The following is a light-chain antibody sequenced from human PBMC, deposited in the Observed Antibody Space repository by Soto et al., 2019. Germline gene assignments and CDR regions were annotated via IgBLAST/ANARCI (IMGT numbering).Light chain of an antibody. CDR2: GAS. V-gene: IGKV3-15*01. CDR3: QQYSEWPLT. Sequence: EIVMTQSPATLSVSPGERATLSCWASQSVRSNLAWYQQKPGQGPRLLIYGASTRATGIPGRFSGSGSGTEFTLTITNLQSEDLAVYNCQQYSEWPLTFGGGTKVEIK. J-gene: IGKJ4*01. CDR1: QSVRSN.